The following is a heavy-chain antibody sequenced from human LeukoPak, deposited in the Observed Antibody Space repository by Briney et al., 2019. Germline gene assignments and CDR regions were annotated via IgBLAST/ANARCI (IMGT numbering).Heavy chain of an antibody. V-gene: IGHV4-59*02. CDR1: GGSVSPYF. CDR3: ARDDYRGVTNFDP. D-gene: IGHD3-10*01. Sequence: SETLSLTCTVSGGSVSPYFWSWIRQAPGKGLEWIGYISYTGSTNYNPSLKSRVTISVDTSKNQFSLQLSSVTAADTAVYYCARDDYRGVTNFDPWGQGTQVTVSS. CDR2: ISYTGST. J-gene: IGHJ5*02.